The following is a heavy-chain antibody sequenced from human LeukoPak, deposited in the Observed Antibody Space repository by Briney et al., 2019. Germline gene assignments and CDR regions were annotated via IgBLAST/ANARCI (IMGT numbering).Heavy chain of an antibody. V-gene: IGHV1-8*01. D-gene: IGHD3-3*01. J-gene: IGHJ3*02. Sequence: ASVKVSCKASGYTFTSYDINWVRQATGQGLEWMGWMNPNSGNTGYAQKFQGRVTMTRNTSISTAYMELSSLRSEDTAVYYCARGSGYDFWSGYFDAFDIWGQGTMVTVSP. CDR2: MNPNSGNT. CDR1: GYTFTSYD. CDR3: ARGSGYDFWSGYFDAFDI.